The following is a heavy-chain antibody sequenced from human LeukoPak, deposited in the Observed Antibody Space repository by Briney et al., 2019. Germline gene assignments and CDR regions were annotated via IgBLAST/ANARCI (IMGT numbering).Heavy chain of an antibody. CDR2: IYSGGST. J-gene: IGHJ4*02. Sequence: GGSLRLSCAASGFTVSSNYMSWVRQAPGKGLECVSVIYSGGSTYYADSVKGRFTISRDNSKNMLYLQMNSLRAEDTAVYYCARTGYCSSSSCSYWGQGTLVTVSS. D-gene: IGHD2-2*01. CDR3: ARTGYCSSSSCSY. CDR1: GFTVSSNY. V-gene: IGHV3-53*01.